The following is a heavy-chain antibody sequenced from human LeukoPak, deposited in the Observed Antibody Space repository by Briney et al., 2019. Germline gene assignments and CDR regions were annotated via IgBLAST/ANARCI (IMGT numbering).Heavy chain of an antibody. D-gene: IGHD3-10*01. Sequence: ASVKVSCKASGYTFTSYGISWVRQAPGQGLEWMGWISAYNGNTNYAQKLQGRVTMTTDTSTSTAYMELRSLRSDDTAVYYCATVHYGSGSPPLFDYWGQGTLVTVSS. V-gene: IGHV1-18*01. J-gene: IGHJ4*02. CDR1: GYTFTSYG. CDR3: ATVHYGSGSPPLFDY. CDR2: ISAYNGNT.